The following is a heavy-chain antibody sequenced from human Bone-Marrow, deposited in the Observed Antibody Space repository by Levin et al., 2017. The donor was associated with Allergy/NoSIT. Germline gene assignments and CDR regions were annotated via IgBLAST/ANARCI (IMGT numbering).Heavy chain of an antibody. J-gene: IGHJ4*02. CDR3: TTDFSRGYSGS. CDR2: VKTAGGTT. V-gene: IGHV3-15*01. Sequence: GGSRLSCEASGFTFTDVWMTWIRQAPGKGLEWVGRVKTAGGTTDYASPVKGRFIISRDDSKNTVFLQMNSLKTEDTAVYYCTTDFSRGYSGSWGQGTLVTVSS. CDR1: GFTFTDVW. D-gene: IGHD3-3*01.